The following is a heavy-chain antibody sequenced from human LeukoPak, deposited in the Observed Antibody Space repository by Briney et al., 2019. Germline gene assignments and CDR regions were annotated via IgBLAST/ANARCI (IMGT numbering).Heavy chain of an antibody. CDR3: ARGSVVVAAAHNWFDP. V-gene: IGHV3-21*01. CDR2: ISTSSSYI. CDR1: GFTYSSYS. J-gene: IGHJ5*02. Sequence: GGSLRLSCAASGFTYSSYSMNWVRQAPGKGLEWVSSISTSSSYIYYADSVKGRFTISRDNAKKSLFLQMDSLRAEDTAVYYCARGSVVVAAAHNWFDPWGQGTLVTVSS. D-gene: IGHD2-2*01.